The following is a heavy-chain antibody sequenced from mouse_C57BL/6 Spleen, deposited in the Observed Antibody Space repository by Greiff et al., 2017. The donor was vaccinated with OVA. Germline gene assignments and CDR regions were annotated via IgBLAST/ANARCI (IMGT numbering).Heavy chain of an antibody. D-gene: IGHD2-3*01. J-gene: IGHJ3*01. CDR2: IDPSDSYT. V-gene: IGHV1-69*01. CDR1: GYTFTSYW. CDR3: ARSVYDGYYFAY. Sequence: QVQLQQPGAELVMPGASVKLSCKASGYTFTSYWMHWVKQRPGQGLEWIGEIDPSDSYTNYTQKLKGKSTLTVDKSSSTAYMQLSSLTSEDSAVYYCARSVYDGYYFAYWGQGTLVTVSA.